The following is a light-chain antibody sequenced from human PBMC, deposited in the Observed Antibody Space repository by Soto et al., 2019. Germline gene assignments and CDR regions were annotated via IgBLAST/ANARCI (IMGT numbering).Light chain of an antibody. CDR3: AAWDDSLHGPV. J-gene: IGLJ2*01. V-gene: IGLV2-14*01. CDR1: SSDVGGYNY. Sequence: QSALTQPASVSGSPGQSITISCTGTSSDVGGYNYVSWYQQHPGKAPKLMIYEVSNRPSGVPDRFSGSKSGTSASLAISRLQSEDEADYFCAAWDDSLHGPVFGGGTKLTVL. CDR2: EVS.